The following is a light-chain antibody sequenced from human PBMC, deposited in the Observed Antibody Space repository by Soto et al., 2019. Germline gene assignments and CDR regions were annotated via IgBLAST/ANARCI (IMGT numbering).Light chain of an antibody. CDR1: SSDVGSYNL. Sequence: QSVLTQPASVSGAPGQSITISCTGTSSDVGSYNLVSWYQQHPDKAPKLMIYEGSKRPSGVSNRFSGSKSGNTASLTISGLQAEDGADYYCCSYAGSSTPVVFGGGTKLTVL. CDR2: EGS. J-gene: IGLJ2*01. V-gene: IGLV2-23*01. CDR3: CSYAGSSTPVV.